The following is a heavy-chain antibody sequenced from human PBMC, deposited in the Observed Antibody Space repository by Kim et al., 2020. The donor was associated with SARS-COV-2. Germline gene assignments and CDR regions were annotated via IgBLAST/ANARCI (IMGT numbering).Heavy chain of an antibody. D-gene: IGHD3-10*01. J-gene: IGHJ6*02. Sequence: ASVKVSCKASGYTFTSYGISWVRQAPGQGLEWMGWISAYNGNTNYAQKLQGRVTMTTDTSTSTAYMELRSLRSDDTAVYYCAREFHYGSGSSGSHYYYGMDVWGQGTTVTVSS. CDR2: ISAYNGNT. CDR1: GYTFTSYG. CDR3: AREFHYGSGSSGSHYYYGMDV. V-gene: IGHV1-18*01.